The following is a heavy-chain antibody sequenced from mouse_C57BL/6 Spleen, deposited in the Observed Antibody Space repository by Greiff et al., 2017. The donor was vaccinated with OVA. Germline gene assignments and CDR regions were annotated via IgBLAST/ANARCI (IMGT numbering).Heavy chain of an antibody. V-gene: IGHV1-18*01. CDR2: INPNNGGT. J-gene: IGHJ1*03. D-gene: IGHD5-5*01. CDR1: GYTFTDYN. CDR3: ARRAPGTPYLHWYFDV. Sequence: EVKLMESGPELVKPGASVKIPCKASGYTFTDYNMDWVKQSHGKSLEWIGDINPNNGGTIYNQKFKGKATLTVDKSSSTAYMELRSLTSEDTAVYYCARRAPGTPYLHWYFDVWGTGTTVTVSS.